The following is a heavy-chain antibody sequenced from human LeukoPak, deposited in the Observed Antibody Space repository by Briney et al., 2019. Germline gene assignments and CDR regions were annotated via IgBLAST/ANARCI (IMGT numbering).Heavy chain of an antibody. Sequence: SVTVSCKASGGTFISYAISWVRQAPGQGLEWMGRIIPIFGTANYAQKFQGRVTITTDESTSTAYMELSSLRPEDTAVHYCARHTRSGYSYGYGYWGQGTLVTVSS. CDR2: IIPIFGTA. CDR1: GGTFISYA. V-gene: IGHV1-69*05. CDR3: ARHTRSGYSYGYGY. J-gene: IGHJ4*02. D-gene: IGHD5-18*01.